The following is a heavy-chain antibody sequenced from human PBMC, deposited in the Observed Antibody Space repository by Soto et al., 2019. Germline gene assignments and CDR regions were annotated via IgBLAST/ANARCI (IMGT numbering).Heavy chain of an antibody. D-gene: IGHD6-6*01. CDR2: ISSSGSTI. CDR3: ARVAHLYSSSSGGMDV. J-gene: IGHJ6*02. CDR1: GFTFSSYE. V-gene: IGHV3-48*03. Sequence: EVQLVESGGGLVQPGGSLRLSCAASGFTFSSYEMNWVRQAPGKGLEWVSYISSSGSTIYYADSVKGRFTISRDNAKNSLYLQMNSLRAEDTAVYYCARVAHLYSSSSGGMDVWGQGTTVTVSS.